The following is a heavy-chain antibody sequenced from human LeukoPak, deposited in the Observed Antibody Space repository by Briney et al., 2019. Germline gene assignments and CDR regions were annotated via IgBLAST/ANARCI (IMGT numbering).Heavy chain of an antibody. CDR3: ARGGKEPIDI. J-gene: IGHJ3*02. Sequence: PSETLSLTCTVSGGSISSYYWSWIRPPPGTGLEWIGYIYYSGSTNYNPSLESRVTISVDTSKNQFSLKLSSVTAADTAVYYCARGGKEPIDIWGQGTMVTVSS. V-gene: IGHV4-59*01. D-gene: IGHD1-14*01. CDR1: GGSISSYY. CDR2: IYYSGST.